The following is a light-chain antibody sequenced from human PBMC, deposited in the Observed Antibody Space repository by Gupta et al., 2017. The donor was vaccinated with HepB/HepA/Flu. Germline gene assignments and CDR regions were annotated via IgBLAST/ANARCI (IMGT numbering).Light chain of an antibody. CDR1: QSLAHTEINIF. V-gene: IGKV2-30*02. CDR3: MQASHSPDT. CDR2: KIS. J-gene: IGKJ2*01. Sequence: SPLSLPVTLGQPASISCGSSQSLAHTEINIFLNWYLQRPGQAPRRLIYKISSRDTGVPYRFSGSGSGTDFTLNISRVEPEDFGVYYCMQASHSPDTFGQGTKVDIK.